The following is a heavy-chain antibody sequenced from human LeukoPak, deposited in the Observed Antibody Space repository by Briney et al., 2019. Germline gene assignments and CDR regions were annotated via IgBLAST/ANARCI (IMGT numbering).Heavy chain of an antibody. CDR2: INGDNGNT. V-gene: IGHV1-3*01. D-gene: IGHD3-10*01. CDR3: ARSSSGTYHY. Sequence: VASVKVSCKTSGYNFASYTMHWLRQAPGQSPEWVGSINGDNGNTKYSEKFQGRVTFTRDTSASSAYMELSRLRSEDTAVYYCARSSSGTYHYWGQGTLVTVSS. CDR1: GYNFASYT. J-gene: IGHJ4*02.